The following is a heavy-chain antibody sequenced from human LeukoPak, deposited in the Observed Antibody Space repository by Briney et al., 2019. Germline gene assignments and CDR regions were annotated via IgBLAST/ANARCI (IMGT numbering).Heavy chain of an antibody. CDR3: ARDLGSGWTRFDY. J-gene: IGHJ4*02. CDR1: GFPFDDHG. D-gene: IGHD6-19*01. Sequence: PGGSLRLSCAASGFPFDDHGMSWVRQAPGKGLEWVSGINWNGGSTGYADSVKGRFTISRDNARNSLYLQMNSVRAEDTALYYCARDLGSGWTRFDYWGQGTLVTVSS. CDR2: INWNGGST. V-gene: IGHV3-20*04.